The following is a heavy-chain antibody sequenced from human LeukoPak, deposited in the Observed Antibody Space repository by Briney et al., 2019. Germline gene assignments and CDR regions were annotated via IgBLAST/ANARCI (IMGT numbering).Heavy chain of an antibody. D-gene: IGHD6-13*01. CDR1: GYSISSGYY. J-gene: IGHJ5*02. Sequence: PSETLSLTCTVSGYSISSGYYWGWIRQPPGKGLEWIGSIYHSGSTYYNPSLKSRVTISVDTSKNQFSLKLSSVTAADTAVYYCARDLRDSSSWYWFDPWGQGTLVTVSS. V-gene: IGHV4-38-2*02. CDR3: ARDLRDSSSWYWFDP. CDR2: IYHSGST.